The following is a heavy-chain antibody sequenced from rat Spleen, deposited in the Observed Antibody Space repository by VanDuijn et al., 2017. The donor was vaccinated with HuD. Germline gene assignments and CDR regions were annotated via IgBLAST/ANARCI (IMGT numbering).Heavy chain of an antibody. CDR3: ARHNSGYGVMDA. Sequence: EVQLVESGGGLVQPGRSLKLSCVASGFTFYNYWMTWIRQAPGKGLEWVASITSSGTGAYYVDSVKGRFTISRDNAKSTLSLQMISLRSEDTATYYCARHNSGYGVMDAWGQGASVTVSS. D-gene: IGHD4-3*01. CDR2: ITSSGTGA. J-gene: IGHJ4*01. V-gene: IGHV5-31*01. CDR1: GFTFYNYW.